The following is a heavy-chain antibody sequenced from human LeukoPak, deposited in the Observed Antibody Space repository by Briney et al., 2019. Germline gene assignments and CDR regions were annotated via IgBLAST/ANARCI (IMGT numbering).Heavy chain of an antibody. CDR2: ILEDVRYK. Sequence: GGSLRLSCAASEFTFSTYGMHWVRQAPGKGLEWVAVILEDVRYKFYADSVKGRFTISRDNSKSTLYLQMNSLRAEDTAVYYCAKDRYSGLNTIDYWGQGTLVTVSS. CDR1: EFTFSTYG. J-gene: IGHJ4*02. CDR3: AKDRYSGLNTIDY. V-gene: IGHV3-30*18. D-gene: IGHD6-13*01.